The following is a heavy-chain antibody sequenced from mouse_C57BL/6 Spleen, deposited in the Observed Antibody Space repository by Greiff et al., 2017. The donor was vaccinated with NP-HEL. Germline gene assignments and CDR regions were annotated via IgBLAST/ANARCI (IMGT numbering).Heavy chain of an antibody. J-gene: IGHJ3*01. CDR2: INPNNGGT. D-gene: IGHD1-1*01. V-gene: IGHV1-22*01. Sequence: VQLKESGPELVKPGASVKMSCEASGYTFTDYNMHWVKQSHGKSLEWIGYINPNNGGTSYNQKFKGKATLTVNKSSSTAYMELRSLTSEDSAVYYCARQGYYGNPFAYWGKGTLVTVSA. CDR3: ARQGYYGNPFAY. CDR1: GYTFTDYN.